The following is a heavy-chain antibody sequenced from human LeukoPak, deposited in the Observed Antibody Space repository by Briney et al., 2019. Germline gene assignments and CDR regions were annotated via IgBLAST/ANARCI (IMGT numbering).Heavy chain of an antibody. V-gene: IGHV4-30-2*01. CDR3: AREEGGYCSGGSCTRGAFDI. CDR1: GGSISSGGYS. D-gene: IGHD2-15*01. CDR2: IFHSGST. Sequence: SETLSLTCAVSGGSISSGGYSWSWIRQPPGKGLEWIGYIFHSGSTYYNPSLKSRVTISVDRSKNQFSLKLSSVTAADTAVYYCAREEGGYCSGGSCTRGAFDIWGQGTMVTVSS. J-gene: IGHJ3*02.